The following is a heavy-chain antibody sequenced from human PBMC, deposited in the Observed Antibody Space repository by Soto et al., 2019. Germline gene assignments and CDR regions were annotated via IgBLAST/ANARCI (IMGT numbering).Heavy chain of an antibody. Sequence: GGSLRLSCAASGFTFSTYAMSWVRQAPGKGLEWVSGISGSGVSTYYVDSVKGRFTISRDNDKNTLFLQMNSLRAEDTAVYYCAKDYVAVPEAYSHYGVAVWGQGTTVTVSS. J-gene: IGHJ6*02. CDR2: ISGSGVST. CDR3: AKDYVAVPEAYSHYGVAV. V-gene: IGHV3-23*01. D-gene: IGHD6-19*01. CDR1: GFTFSTYA.